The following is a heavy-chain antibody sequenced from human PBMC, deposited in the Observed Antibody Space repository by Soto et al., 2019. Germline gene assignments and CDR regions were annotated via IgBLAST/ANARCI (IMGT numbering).Heavy chain of an antibody. Sequence: QLQLQESGSGLVKPSQTLSLTCAVSGDSISSGGYSWNWIRQPPGKGLEWIGYIYHSGGTDYNPSLKSRVPITVDSSNNQFSLKLNSVTDADTAVYYCARDSRSGYYLEYWGQGTLVTVSS. J-gene: IGHJ4*02. V-gene: IGHV4-30-2*01. CDR1: GDSISSGGYS. D-gene: IGHD3-22*01. CDR3: ARDSRSGYYLEY. CDR2: IYHSGGT.